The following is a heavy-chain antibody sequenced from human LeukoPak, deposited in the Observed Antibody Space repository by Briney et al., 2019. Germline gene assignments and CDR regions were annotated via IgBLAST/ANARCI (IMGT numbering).Heavy chain of an antibody. CDR3: ARTPRAYIVVVPAAIDYYGMDV. Sequence: SETLSLTCTVSGGSISSSSYYWGWIRQPPGKGLEWIGSIYYSGSTNYNPSLKSRVTISVDKSKNQFSLKLSSVTAADTAVYYCARTPRAYIVVVPAAIDYYGMDVWGQGTTVTVSS. CDR2: IYYSGST. D-gene: IGHD2-2*01. V-gene: IGHV4-39*07. J-gene: IGHJ6*02. CDR1: GGSISSSSYY.